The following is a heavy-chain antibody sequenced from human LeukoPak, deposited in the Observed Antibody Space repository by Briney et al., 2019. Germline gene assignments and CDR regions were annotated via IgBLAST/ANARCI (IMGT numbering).Heavy chain of an antibody. CDR3: ARERPAAAGTPTDHYYYYYGMDV. D-gene: IGHD6-13*01. Sequence: GASVKVSCKASGYTFTGYYMHWVRQAPGQGLEWMGWINPNSGGTNYAQKFQGWVTMTRDTSISTAYMELSRPRSDDTAVYYCARERPAAAGTPTDHYYYYYGMDVWGQGTTVTVSS. J-gene: IGHJ6*02. V-gene: IGHV1-2*04. CDR1: GYTFTGYY. CDR2: INPNSGGT.